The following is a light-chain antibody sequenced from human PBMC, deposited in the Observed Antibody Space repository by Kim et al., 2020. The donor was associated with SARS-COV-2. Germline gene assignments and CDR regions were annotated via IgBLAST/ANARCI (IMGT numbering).Light chain of an antibody. J-gene: IGLJ2*01. CDR3: CSYTSISAPV. CDR2: DIS. CDR1: SSDVGGYNY. Sequence: QSVLTQPASVSGSPGQWFTISCTGTSSDVGGYNYVSWYQQHPGKAPKLLIYDISKRPSGVSNRFSGSKSGNTASLTISGLQAEDAADYYRCSYTSISAPVFGGGTQLTVL. V-gene: IGLV2-14*01.